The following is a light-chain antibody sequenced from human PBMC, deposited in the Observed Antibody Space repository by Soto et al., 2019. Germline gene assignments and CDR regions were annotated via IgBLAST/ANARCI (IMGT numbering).Light chain of an antibody. CDR2: SDN. CDR1: SSNIGSNV. J-gene: IGLJ3*02. V-gene: IGLV1-44*01. CDR3: AAWDDSLNGWV. Sequence: QSVLTQPPSASGTPRQRVTMSCSGSSSNIGSNVINWYQQLPGTAPKLLIYSDNQRPSGVPDRFSGSKSGTSASLAISGLQSEDEADYYCAAWDDSLNGWVFGGGTKLTVL.